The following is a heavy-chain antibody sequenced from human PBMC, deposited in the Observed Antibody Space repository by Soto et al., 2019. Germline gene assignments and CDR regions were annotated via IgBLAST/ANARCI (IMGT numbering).Heavy chain of an antibody. CDR1: GGSFSGYY. J-gene: IGHJ5*02. Sequence: ETLSLTCAVYGGSFSGYYWSWIRQPPGKGLEWIGEINHSGSTNYNPSLKSRVTISVDTSKNQFSLKLSSVTAADTAVYYCARGPITTNPRFDPWGQGTLVTVSS. CDR2: INHSGST. D-gene: IGHD3-22*01. V-gene: IGHV4-34*01. CDR3: ARGPITTNPRFDP.